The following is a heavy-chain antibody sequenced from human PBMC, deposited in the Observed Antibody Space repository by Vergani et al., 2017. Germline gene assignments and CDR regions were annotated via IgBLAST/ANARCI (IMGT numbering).Heavy chain of an antibody. CDR3: ARGKYNSGDYYYYYGLDV. CDR1: GFTFIMHA. Sequence: EVQLLESGGGLAQPGGSLRLSCAASGFTFIMHAMSWVRQAPGKGLEWIGMMFYSGTTYYNPSLKSRVTIFLDTSKSQFSLKVTSVTAADTAVYFCARGKYNSGDYYYYYGLDVWGQGTTATVSS. J-gene: IGHJ6*02. D-gene: IGHD3-22*01. V-gene: IGHV3-23*01. CDR2: MMFYSGTT.